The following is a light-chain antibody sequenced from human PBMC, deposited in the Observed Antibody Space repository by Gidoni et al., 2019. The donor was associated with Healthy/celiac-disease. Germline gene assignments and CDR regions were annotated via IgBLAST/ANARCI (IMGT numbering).Light chain of an antibody. V-gene: IGKV3-20*01. CDR1: QSVSSSY. CDR2: GAS. CDR3: QQYGSTET. Sequence: DIVLTQSPGTLSLSPGERATLSCRASQSVSSSYLAWYQQKPGQAPRLLIYGASSRATGIPDRFSGSGSGTDFTLTISRLEPEDLAVYYCQQYGSTETFVPRDQGGNQT. J-gene: IGKJ1*01.